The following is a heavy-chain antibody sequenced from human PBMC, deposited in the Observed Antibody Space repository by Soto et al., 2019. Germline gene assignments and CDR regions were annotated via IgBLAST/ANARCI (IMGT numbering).Heavy chain of an antibody. CDR1: GGSITSHY. Sequence: SETLSLTCTVSGGSITSHYWSWIRQPPGKGLEWIGYVYYSGSTKYNPSLKSRVTKSVDRTKNQISLKQSTVTAADTAVYYCARSPSYYYDSSGYAVYYFDAWGQGTLVT. V-gene: IGHV4-59*11. CDR2: VYYSGST. D-gene: IGHD3-22*01. J-gene: IGHJ4*02. CDR3: ARSPSYYYDSSGYAVYYFDA.